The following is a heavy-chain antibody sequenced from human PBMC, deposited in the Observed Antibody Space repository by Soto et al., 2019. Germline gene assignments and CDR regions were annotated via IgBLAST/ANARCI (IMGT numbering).Heavy chain of an antibody. J-gene: IGHJ5*02. CDR2: IYYSGST. D-gene: IGHD1-1*01. Sequence: PSETLSLTCTVSGGSISSSSYYWGWIRQPPGKGLEWIGSIYYSGSTYYNPSLKSRVTISVDTSKNQFSLKLSSVTAADTAVYNCASRPGEMATTPSYNWFDPWGQGTLVTVSS. CDR3: ASRPGEMATTPSYNWFDP. CDR1: GGSISSSSYY. V-gene: IGHV4-39*01.